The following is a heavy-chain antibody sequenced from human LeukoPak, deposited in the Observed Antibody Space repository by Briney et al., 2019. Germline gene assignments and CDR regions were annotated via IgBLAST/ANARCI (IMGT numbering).Heavy chain of an antibody. CDR2: ISGDSSST. CDR1: GFTFSDYW. CDR3: AKERRITMIVVVITCFDY. J-gene: IGHJ4*02. V-gene: IGHV3-74*01. Sequence: GGSLRLSCAASGFTFSDYWMHWVRQAPGQGLVWVSRISGDSSSTTYADSVKGRFTISRDNSKNTLYLQMNSLRAEDTAVYYCAKERRITMIVVVITCFDYWGQGTLVTVSS. D-gene: IGHD3-22*01.